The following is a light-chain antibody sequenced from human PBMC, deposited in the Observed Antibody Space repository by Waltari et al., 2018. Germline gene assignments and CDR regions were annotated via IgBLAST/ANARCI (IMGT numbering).Light chain of an antibody. CDR3: QSWGFAIVA. Sequence: QVALTQSPSASASLGASVKLTCTLSSGHSTYAIAWHQQQPGKGPRYLMKVNSAGSHYKGDGIPARFSGSSSGPERYLIISSLQSEDEADYYCQSWGFAIVAFGGGTKLTVV. CDR1: SGHSTYA. J-gene: IGLJ2*01. CDR2: VNSAGSH. V-gene: IGLV4-69*01.